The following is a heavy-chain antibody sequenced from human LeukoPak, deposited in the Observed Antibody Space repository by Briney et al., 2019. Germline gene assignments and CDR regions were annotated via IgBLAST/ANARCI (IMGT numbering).Heavy chain of an antibody. CDR3: AKDRVRYCGGDCYIGYFQH. CDR1: GFTFSSYG. D-gene: IGHD2-21*01. Sequence: GGSLTLSCAASGFTFSSYGMHWVRQAPGKGLEWVAFIRYDGSNKYYADSVKGRFTISRDNSKNTLYLQMNSLRAEDTAVYYCAKDRVRYCGGDCYIGYFQHWGQGTLVTVSS. V-gene: IGHV3-30*02. CDR2: IRYDGSNK. J-gene: IGHJ1*01.